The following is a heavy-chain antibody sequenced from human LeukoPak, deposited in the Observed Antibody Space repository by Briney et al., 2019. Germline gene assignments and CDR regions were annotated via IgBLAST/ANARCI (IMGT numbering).Heavy chain of an antibody. CDR2: ISTYNGNT. Sequence: GASVKVSCKASEYTFTGYYMHWVRQAPGQGLEWMGWISTYNGNTNYAQKLQGRVTMTTDTSTSTAYMELRSLRSDDTALYYCARQSAITMVRGVYEYWGQGTLVTVSS. D-gene: IGHD3-10*01. J-gene: IGHJ4*02. CDR1: EYTFTGYY. CDR3: ARQSAITMVRGVYEY. V-gene: IGHV1-18*04.